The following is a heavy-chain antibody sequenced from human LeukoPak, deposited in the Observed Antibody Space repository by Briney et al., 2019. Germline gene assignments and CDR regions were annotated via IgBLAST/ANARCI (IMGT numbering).Heavy chain of an antibody. V-gene: IGHV4-34*01. CDR1: GGSLSGQY. Sequence: PSETLSLTCAVHGGSLSGQYWSWLRQPPGNGLEWIGEIHPSGSTNYNPPLESRVIISLDTSKNQFSLRLSSVTAADTALYYCARGYDYSKTGYWGQGTLVTVSS. D-gene: IGHD4-11*01. CDR2: IHPSGST. CDR3: ARGYDYSKTGY. J-gene: IGHJ4*02.